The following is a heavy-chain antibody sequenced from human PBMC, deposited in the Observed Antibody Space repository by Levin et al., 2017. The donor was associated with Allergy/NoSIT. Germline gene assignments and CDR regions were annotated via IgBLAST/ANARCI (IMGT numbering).Heavy chain of an antibody. J-gene: IGHJ5*01. CDR3: AKDHRPGQQLIGNWFGS. Sequence: GGSLRLSCEASGFTFITQAINWVRQAPGKGLEWVSVISGNGAVTYYADSVKGRFTISRGNSQNTVYLQMNSLRPDDTAIYYCAKDHRPGQQLIGNWFGSWGQGTRVTVSA. CDR1: GFTFITQA. CDR2: ISGNGAVT. D-gene: IGHD6-13*01. V-gene: IGHV3-23*01.